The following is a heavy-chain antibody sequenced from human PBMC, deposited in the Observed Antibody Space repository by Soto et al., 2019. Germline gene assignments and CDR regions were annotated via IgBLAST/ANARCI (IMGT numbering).Heavy chain of an antibody. V-gene: IGHV3-7*01. J-gene: IGHJ4*02. CDR2: IKQDGSEK. CDR3: ARDMGVFWSGYPEGGFDY. Sequence: EAQLVESGGGFVQPGGSLRLSCAASGFTFTNYWMSWVRQAPGKGLEWVANIKQDGSEKYYADSAKGRFIISRDNAKTSLYLQMNSLRAEDTAVYYCARDMGVFWSGYPEGGFDYWGQGTPVTVSS. CDR1: GFTFTNYW. D-gene: IGHD3-3*01.